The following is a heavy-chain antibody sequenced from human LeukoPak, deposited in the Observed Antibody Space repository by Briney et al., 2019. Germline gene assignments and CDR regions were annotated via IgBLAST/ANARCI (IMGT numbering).Heavy chain of an antibody. V-gene: IGHV4-59*01. CDR1: GGSISSYY. CDR2: IYYSGST. D-gene: IGHD3-10*01. J-gene: IGHJ4*02. CDR3: ARAAIWFGEHYFDY. Sequence: PSETLSLTCTVSGGSISSYYWSWIRQPPGKGLEWIGYIYYSGSTNYNPSLKSRVTISVDTSKNQFSLKLSSVTAADTAVYYCARAAIWFGEHYFDYWGQGTLVTVSS.